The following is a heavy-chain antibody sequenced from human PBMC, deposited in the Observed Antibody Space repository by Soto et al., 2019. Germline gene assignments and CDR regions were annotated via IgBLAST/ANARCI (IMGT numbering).Heavy chain of an antibody. Sequence: QVQLVESGGGLVKTGGSLRLSCAVTGFTFSDFSMSWIRQVPGQGLEWVASISEDDIATDYADSVKGRFTISRDNTKNSRLLPMNSLRAEDTALYYCAREAPYYDCSGGQSTVFDYWWQGPLVPVSS. D-gene: IGHD3-3*01. CDR3: AREAPYYDCSGGQSTVFDY. CDR1: GFTFSDFS. CDR2: ISEDDIAT. V-gene: IGHV3-11*01. J-gene: IGHJ4*02.